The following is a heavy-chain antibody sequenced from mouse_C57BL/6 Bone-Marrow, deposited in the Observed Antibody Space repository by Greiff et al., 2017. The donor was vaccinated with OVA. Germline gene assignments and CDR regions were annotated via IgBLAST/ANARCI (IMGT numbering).Heavy chain of an antibody. J-gene: IGHJ2*01. Sequence: QVQLQQSGAELVRPGASVKLSCKASGYTFTDYYINWVKQRPGQGLEWIARIYPGSGNTYYNEKFKGKATLTAEKSSSTAYMQLSSLTSEDSAVYFCARLYDDRLGYWGQGTTLTVSS. CDR3: ARLYDDRLGY. V-gene: IGHV1-76*01. CDR2: IYPGSGNT. D-gene: IGHD2-14*01. CDR1: GYTFTDYY.